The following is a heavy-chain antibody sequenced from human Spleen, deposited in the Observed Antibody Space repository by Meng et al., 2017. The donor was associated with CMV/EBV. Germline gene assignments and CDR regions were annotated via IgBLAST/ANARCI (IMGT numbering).Heavy chain of an antibody. CDR2: IRSSDSTM. Sequence: GESLKISCAASGFAFSSYEMNWVRQAPGKGLEWVSYIRSSDSTMYYADSVKGRFTISRDNAKNSLYLQMNSLRAEDTAVYYCARGLARGWGMDVWGQGTTVTVSS. J-gene: IGHJ6*02. V-gene: IGHV3-48*03. CDR1: GFAFSSYE. CDR3: ARGLARGWGMDV.